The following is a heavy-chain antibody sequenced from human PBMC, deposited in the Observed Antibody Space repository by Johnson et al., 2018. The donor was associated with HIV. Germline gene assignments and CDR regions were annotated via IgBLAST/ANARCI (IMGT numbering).Heavy chain of an antibody. Sequence: QVQLVESGGSLVKPGGSMRLSCAASGFTFTDYYMTWIRQAPGKGLEWVSHISTSGGGIYYADSVKGRFTISRDNARNSLYLQMNSLRAEDTAVYYCANGRLAAHDAFDIWGQGTMVTVSS. CDR1: GFTFTDYY. V-gene: IGHV3-11*04. CDR3: ANGRLAAHDAFDI. D-gene: IGHD1-26*01. CDR2: ISTSGGGI. J-gene: IGHJ3*02.